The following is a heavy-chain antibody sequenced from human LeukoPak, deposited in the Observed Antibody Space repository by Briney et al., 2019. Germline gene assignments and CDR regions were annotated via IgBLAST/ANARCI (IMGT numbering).Heavy chain of an antibody. CDR2: LIPIFGTT. J-gene: IGHJ5*02. CDR3: AREGVTIFGMVRTQTTKSPHRFDP. D-gene: IGHD3-3*01. CDR1: GGTFSNYV. V-gene: IGHV1-69*06. Sequence: GASVKVSCKASGGTFSNYVISWVRQAPGQGLEWMGGLIPIFGTTNYAQKFQGRVTITADKSTRTAYMELRNLTSEDTAVYYCAREGVTIFGMVRTQTTKSPHRFDPWGQGTLVTVSS.